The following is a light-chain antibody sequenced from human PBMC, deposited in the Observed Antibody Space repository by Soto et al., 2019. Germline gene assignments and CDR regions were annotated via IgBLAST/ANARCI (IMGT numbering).Light chain of an antibody. CDR3: MQALQTTPLT. Sequence: DIVMTQSPLSLPVTPGEPASISCRSSQSLLHSNGYNYLDWYLQKPGQSPQLLIYLGSNRASGVPDRFSGSGSGTDFTLKISRVEAEDVGDYYCMQALQTTPLTFGGGTKGEIK. J-gene: IGKJ4*01. CDR2: LGS. V-gene: IGKV2-28*01. CDR1: QSLLHSNGYNY.